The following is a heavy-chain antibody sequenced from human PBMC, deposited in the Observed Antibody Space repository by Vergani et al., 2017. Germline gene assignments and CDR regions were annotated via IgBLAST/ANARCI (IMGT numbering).Heavy chain of an antibody. V-gene: IGHV4-61*02. CDR3: ARGAYEAYFDY. Sequence: QVQLQQSGPGLVNPSQTLSLTCSVSGVSITGGSYYWNWMRQSAEKGLEWIGRIVTRGSTDYNPSLKGRVTISFDTSKNQFSLKLNSVTAADTAVYYCARGAYEAYFDYWGQGTLVTVSS. D-gene: IGHD3-16*01. J-gene: IGHJ4*02. CDR1: GVSITGGSYY. CDR2: IVTRGST.